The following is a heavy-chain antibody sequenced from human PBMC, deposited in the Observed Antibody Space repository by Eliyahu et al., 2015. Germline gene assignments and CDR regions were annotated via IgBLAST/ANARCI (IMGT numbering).Heavy chain of an antibody. CDR1: GYSISSGYY. V-gene: IGHV4-38-2*02. D-gene: IGHD3-9*01. CDR3: ARDLRYFDWSTNWFDP. Sequence: QVQLQESGPGLVKPSETLSLTCTVSGYSISSGYYWGWIRQPPGKGLEWIGSIYHSGSTYYXPSLKSRVTISVDTSKNQFSLKLSSVTAADTAVYYCARDLRYFDWSTNWFDPWGQGTLVTVSS. J-gene: IGHJ5*02. CDR2: IYHSGST.